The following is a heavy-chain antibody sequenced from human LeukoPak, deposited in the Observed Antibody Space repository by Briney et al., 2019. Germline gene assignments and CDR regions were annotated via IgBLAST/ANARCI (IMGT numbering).Heavy chain of an antibody. J-gene: IGHJ4*02. V-gene: IGHV3-30*18. CDR1: GFTFSNYG. Sequence: SGGSLTLSCAASGFTFSNYGMHWVRQAPGKGLEWVALILYDGSNKYYTDSVKGRFTISRDNSKNTLYLQMNSLRAEDTAVYYCAKSGEGRFYGLDHWGQGILVTVSS. CDR2: ILYDGSNK. D-gene: IGHD3-10*01. CDR3: AKSGEGRFYGLDH.